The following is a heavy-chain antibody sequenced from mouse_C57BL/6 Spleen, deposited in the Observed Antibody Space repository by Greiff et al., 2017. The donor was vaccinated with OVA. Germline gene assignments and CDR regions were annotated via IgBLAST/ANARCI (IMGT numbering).Heavy chain of an antibody. V-gene: IGHV2-9-1*01. CDR1: GFSLTSYA. CDR3: ARSPATVVNYAMDY. Sequence: VKLMESGPGLVAPSQSLSITCTVSGFSLTSYAISWVRQPPGKGLEWLGVIWTGGGTNYNSALKSRLSISKDNSKSQVFLKMNSLQTDDTARYYCARSPATVVNYAMDYWGQGTSVTVSS. D-gene: IGHD1-1*01. J-gene: IGHJ4*01. CDR2: IWTGGGT.